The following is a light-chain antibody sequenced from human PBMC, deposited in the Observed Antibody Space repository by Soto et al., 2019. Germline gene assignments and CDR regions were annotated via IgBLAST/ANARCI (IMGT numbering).Light chain of an antibody. CDR2: DVS. V-gene: IGLV2-8*01. J-gene: IGLJ2*01. CDR3: SSYAGTRIPVV. Sequence: QSVLTQPPSASGSPGQSVTISCTGCSSDVGGYNFVSWYQQHPGKAPKLMIYDVSERPSGVPDRFSGSKSGNTASLTVFGLQTDDEADYYCSSYAGTRIPVVFGGGTKLTVL. CDR1: SSDVGGYNF.